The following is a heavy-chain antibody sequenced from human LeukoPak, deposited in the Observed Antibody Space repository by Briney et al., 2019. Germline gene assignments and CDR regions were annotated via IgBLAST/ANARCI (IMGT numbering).Heavy chain of an antibody. CDR1: GFTFSIYS. CDR2: ISADSNTI. V-gene: IGHV3-48*02. J-gene: IGHJ2*01. D-gene: IGHD2-15*01. Sequence: PGGSLRLSCAASGFTFSIYSMNWVRQAPGEGLEWLSYISADSNTIYYADSVKGRFTISRDNAETSLYLQMNTLRDEGTAVYYCARDRAAPTWFFDLWGRGTLVLVSS. CDR3: ARDRAAPTWFFDL.